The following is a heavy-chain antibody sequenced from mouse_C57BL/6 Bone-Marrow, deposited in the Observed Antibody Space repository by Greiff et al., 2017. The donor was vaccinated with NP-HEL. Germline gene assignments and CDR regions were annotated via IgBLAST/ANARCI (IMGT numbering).Heavy chain of an antibody. D-gene: IGHD2-3*01. V-gene: IGHV1-64*01. Sequence: QVQLQQPGAELVKPGASVKLSCKASGYTFTSYWMHWVKQRPGQGLEWIGMIHPNSGSTNYNEKFKSKATLTVDKSSSTAYMQLSSLTSEDSAVYYCARLRWLLLWFFDYWGQGTTLTVSS. CDR2: IHPNSGST. CDR3: ARLRWLLLWFFDY. CDR1: GYTFTSYW. J-gene: IGHJ2*01.